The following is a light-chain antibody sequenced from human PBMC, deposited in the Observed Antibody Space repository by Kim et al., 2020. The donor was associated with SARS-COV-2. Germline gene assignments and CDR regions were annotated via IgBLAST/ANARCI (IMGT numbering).Light chain of an antibody. CDR1: GGSIASNY. Sequence: GKTVTMSCTRSGGSIASNYVQWYQQRPGIAPSIVIYEDYQRPSGVPDRFSGSSDSSSNSASLTISGLMAEDEADYYCQSCDSNNCVFGGGTQLTVL. J-gene: IGLJ3*02. CDR3: QSCDSNNCV. V-gene: IGLV6-57*03. CDR2: EDY.